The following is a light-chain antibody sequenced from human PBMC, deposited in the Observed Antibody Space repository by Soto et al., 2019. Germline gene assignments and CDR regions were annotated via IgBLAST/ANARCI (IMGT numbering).Light chain of an antibody. CDR2: TTS. J-gene: IGKJ3*01. Sequence: EIVLTQSPGTLSVSPGERVTLSCTASQSVTSSCSAWYQPQPGQAPTLLIHTTSIRATDIPDKFSCSGSGTEFNLTISRLELQDSAVDYCQQCGYEPLFSFGHGTRVDI. CDR3: QQCGYEPLFS. V-gene: IGKV3-20*01. CDR1: QSVTSSC.